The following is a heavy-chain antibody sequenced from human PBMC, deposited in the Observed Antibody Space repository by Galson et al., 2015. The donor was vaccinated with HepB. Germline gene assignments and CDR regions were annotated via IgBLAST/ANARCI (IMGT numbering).Heavy chain of an antibody. J-gene: IGHJ4*02. D-gene: IGHD1-26*01. Sequence: SLRLSCAASGFTFGDYAMSWFRQAPGKGLEWVGFIRSKAYGGTTEYAASVKGRFTISRDDSKSIAYLQMNSLKTEDTAVYYCTRAPGSWELLPNLDYWGQGTLVTVSS. CDR3: TRAPGSWELLPNLDY. CDR1: GFTFGDYA. CDR2: IRSKAYGGTT. V-gene: IGHV3-49*03.